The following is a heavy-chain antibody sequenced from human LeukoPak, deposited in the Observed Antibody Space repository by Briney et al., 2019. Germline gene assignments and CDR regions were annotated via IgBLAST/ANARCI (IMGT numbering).Heavy chain of an antibody. V-gene: IGHV4-59*01. CDR2: IYSSGST. Sequence: SETLSLTCTVSGGSISSYYWSWIQQPPGKGLEWIGYIYSSGSTNYNPSLKSRITISVDTSKNQFSLKLSSVTAADTAVYYCARFAYCGGHCWYYFDYWGQGSLVTVSS. CDR1: GGSISSYY. D-gene: IGHD2-21*02. J-gene: IGHJ4*02. CDR3: ARFAYCGGHCWYYFDY.